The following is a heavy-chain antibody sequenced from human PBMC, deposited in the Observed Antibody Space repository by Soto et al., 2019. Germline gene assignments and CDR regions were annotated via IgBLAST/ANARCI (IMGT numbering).Heavy chain of an antibody. D-gene: IGHD1-1*01. CDR2: VYYSGST. V-gene: IGHV4-59*01. CDR1: GGSISSYY. CDR3: ARDTTPSL. Sequence: PSETLSLTCTVSGGSISSYYLSWIRQPPGKGLEWIGYVYYSGSTNYNPSLKSRVTISVDTSKNQFSLKLSSVTAADTAMYYCARDTTPSLWGQGTLVTVSS. J-gene: IGHJ4*02.